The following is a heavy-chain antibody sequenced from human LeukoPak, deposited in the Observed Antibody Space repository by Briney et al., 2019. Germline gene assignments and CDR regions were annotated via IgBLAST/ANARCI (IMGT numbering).Heavy chain of an antibody. Sequence: KTGGSLRLSCVASGFTFSSYGMNWVRQAPGKGLEWVSSISSSSSYIKYADSVKGRFTISRDNAKNSLYLQMNSLRAEDTAVYYCARGIYYGSGSYPPPERVNYYGMDVWGQGTTVTVSS. D-gene: IGHD3-10*01. J-gene: IGHJ6*02. CDR1: GFTFSSYG. CDR3: ARGIYYGSGSYPPPERVNYYGMDV. V-gene: IGHV3-21*01. CDR2: ISSSSSYI.